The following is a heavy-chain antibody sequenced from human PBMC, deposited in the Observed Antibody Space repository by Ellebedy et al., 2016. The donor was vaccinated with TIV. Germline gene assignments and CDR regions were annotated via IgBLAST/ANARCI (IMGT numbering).Heavy chain of an antibody. Sequence: GESLKISXAASGFTFRRYGMHWVRQAPGKGLEWVARISSDGSRRNYADSVKDRFTISRDNSKNTLFLRMNILRTEDTAVYYCAKPADPNPGYSASWATYFDYWGQGTLVTVSS. CDR2: ISSDGSRR. CDR1: GFTFRRYG. CDR3: AKPADPNPGYSASWATYFDY. D-gene: IGHD6-13*01. J-gene: IGHJ4*02. V-gene: IGHV3-30*18.